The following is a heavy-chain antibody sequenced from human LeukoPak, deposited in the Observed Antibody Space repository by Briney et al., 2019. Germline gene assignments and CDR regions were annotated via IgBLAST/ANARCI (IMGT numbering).Heavy chain of an antibody. V-gene: IGHV3-23*01. CDR1: GFTFSSYA. J-gene: IGHJ4*02. Sequence: PGGSLRLSCAASGFTFSSYAMSWVRQAPGKGLEWVSAISGSGGSTYYADSVKGRFTISRDNSKNTLYLQMNSLRAEDTAVYYCANHGSVVVVAAFDYWGQGTLVTVSS. CDR3: ANHGSVVVVAAFDY. CDR2: ISGSGGST. D-gene: IGHD2-15*01.